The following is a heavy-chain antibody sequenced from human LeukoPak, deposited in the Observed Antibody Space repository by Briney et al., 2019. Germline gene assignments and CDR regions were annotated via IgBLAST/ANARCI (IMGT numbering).Heavy chain of an antibody. J-gene: IGHJ4*02. CDR2: ISYDGSNK. Sequence: PGGSLRLSCAASGFTFSSYAMHWVRQAPGKGLEWVAVISYDGSNKYYADSVKGRFTIPRDNSKNTLYLQLNSLRAEDTAVYYCAREYCSSTSCYEIDYWGQGTLVTVSS. CDR1: GFTFSSYA. CDR3: AREYCSSTSCYEIDY. V-gene: IGHV3-30-3*01. D-gene: IGHD2-2*01.